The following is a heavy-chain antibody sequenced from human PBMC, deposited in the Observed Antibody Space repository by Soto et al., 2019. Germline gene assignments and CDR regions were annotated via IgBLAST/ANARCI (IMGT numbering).Heavy chain of an antibody. J-gene: IGHJ6*02. CDR3: ARLTGSSPYYYYYYGMDV. D-gene: IGHD6-6*01. CDR1: GYTFTGYY. V-gene: IGHV1-2*02. CDR2: INPNSGGT. Sequence: ASVKVSCKASGYTFTGYYMHWVRQAPGQGLEWMGWINPNSGGTNYAQKFQGRVTMTRDTSISTAYMELSRLRSDDTAVYYCARLTGSSPYYYYYYGMDVWGQGTTVTVSS.